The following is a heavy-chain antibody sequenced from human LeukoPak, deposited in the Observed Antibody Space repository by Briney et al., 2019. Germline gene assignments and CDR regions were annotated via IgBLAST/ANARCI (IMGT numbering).Heavy chain of an antibody. CDR2: INWNGGST. J-gene: IGHJ3*02. V-gene: IGHV3-20*04. CDR3: ARDPDSGYGAHAFDI. Sequence: PGGSLRLSCAASGFTFDDYGMSWVRQAPGKGLEWVSGINWNGGSTGYADSVKGRFTISRDNAKNSLYLQMNSLRAEDTALYYCARDPDSGYGAHAFDIWGQGTMVTVSS. D-gene: IGHD5-12*01. CDR1: GFTFDDYG.